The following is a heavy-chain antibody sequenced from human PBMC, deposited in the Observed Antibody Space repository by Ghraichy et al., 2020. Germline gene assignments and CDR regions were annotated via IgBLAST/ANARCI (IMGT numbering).Heavy chain of an antibody. V-gene: IGHV6-1*01. CDR1: GDSVSSNSAA. J-gene: IGHJ6*02. CDR3: ARAGGTSSWSRYGMDV. D-gene: IGHD6-13*01. CDR2: TYYRSKWYN. Sequence: TLSLTCAISGDSVSSNSAAWNWIRQSPSRGLEWLGRTYYRSKWYNDYAVSVKSRITINPDTSKNQFSLQLNSVTPEDTAVYYCARAGGTSSWSRYGMDVWGQGTTVTVSS.